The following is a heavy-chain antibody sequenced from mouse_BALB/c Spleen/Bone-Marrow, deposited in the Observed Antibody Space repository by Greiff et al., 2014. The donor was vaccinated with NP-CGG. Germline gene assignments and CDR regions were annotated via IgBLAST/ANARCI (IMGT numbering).Heavy chain of an antibody. CDR1: GYSFASYW. CDR3: ARYYYSIDY. Sequence: DLVKPGASVKMSCKASGYSFASYWINWLKQRPGQGLEWIGRLAPGSGSXXXNEXXXGKXTLTADTSSSTAYIQLISLSSEDSSVYCFARYYYSIDYWGQGTSVTVSS. V-gene: IGHV1S41*01. J-gene: IGHJ4*01. CDR2: LAPGSGSX.